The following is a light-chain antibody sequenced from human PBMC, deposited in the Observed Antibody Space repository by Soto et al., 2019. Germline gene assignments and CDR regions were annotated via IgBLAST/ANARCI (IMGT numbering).Light chain of an antibody. CDR1: ALAKKY. CDR2: KDS. J-gene: IGLJ2*01. V-gene: IGLV3-25*03. Sequence: SYELTQPPSVSVSPGQTARITCSGDALAKKYAYWYQQKPGQAPVLVIYKDSERPSGIPERFSGSSSGTTVTLTISGVQAEDEADYYCQSADSSGPYVVFGGGTKLTVL. CDR3: QSADSSGPYVV.